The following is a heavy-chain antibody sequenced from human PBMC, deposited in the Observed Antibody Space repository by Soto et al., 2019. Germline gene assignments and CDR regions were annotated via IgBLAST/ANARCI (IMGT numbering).Heavy chain of an antibody. CDR3: ARKLAYGGGYTFDY. CDR1: AFTFSDHF. D-gene: IGHD2-21*01. V-gene: IGHV3-72*01. J-gene: IGHJ4*02. Sequence: EVQLVESGGGLVQPGGSLRLSCEVSAFTFSDHFIDWVRQAPGKGLEWVGRSRDKAHSYTTEYAASVKGRFTISRDDSRNSLSLQMNSVKTEDTAVYFCARKLAYGGGYTFDYWGQGTLVTVSS. CDR2: SRDKAHSYTT.